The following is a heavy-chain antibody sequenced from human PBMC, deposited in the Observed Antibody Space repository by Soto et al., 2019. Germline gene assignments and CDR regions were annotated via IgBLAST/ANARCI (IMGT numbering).Heavy chain of an antibody. D-gene: IGHD2-15*01. V-gene: IGHV1-69*13. Sequence: SVKVSCKASGGTFSSYAISWVRQAPGQGLEWMGGIIPIFGTANYAQKFQGRVTITADESTSTAYMELSSLRSEDTAVYYCARAGIVYCSGGSCPLFDPWGQGTLVTVSS. CDR3: ARAGIVYCSGGSCPLFDP. CDR1: GGTFSSYA. J-gene: IGHJ5*02. CDR2: IIPIFGTA.